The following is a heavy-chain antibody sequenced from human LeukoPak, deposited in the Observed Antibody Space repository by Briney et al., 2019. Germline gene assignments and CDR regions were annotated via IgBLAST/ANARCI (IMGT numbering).Heavy chain of an antibody. J-gene: IGHJ6*04. CDR1: GFTFDDYA. CDR2: ISWNSGST. Sequence: PGGSLRLSCAASGFTFDDYAMHWVRQAPGKGLEWVSGISWNSGSTGYADSVKGRFTISRDNAKNSLYLQMNSLRAEDTAVYYCARDMDCSSTRCGLGYYYGMDVWGKGTTVTVSS. CDR3: ARDMDCSSTRCGLGYYYGMDV. V-gene: IGHV3-9*01. D-gene: IGHD2-2*01.